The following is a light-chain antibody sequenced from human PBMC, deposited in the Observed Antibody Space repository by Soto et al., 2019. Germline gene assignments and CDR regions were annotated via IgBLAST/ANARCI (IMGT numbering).Light chain of an antibody. CDR1: NIGSKS. V-gene: IGLV3-21*04. CDR3: QVWDSSSDHNV. J-gene: IGLJ6*01. Sequence: SYELTQPPSVSVAPGKTARITCGGNNIGSKSVHWYQQKPGQAPVLVIYYDSDRPSGIPERFSGSNSGNTATLTISRVEAGDEADYYCQVWDSSSDHNVFGSGTQLTV. CDR2: YDS.